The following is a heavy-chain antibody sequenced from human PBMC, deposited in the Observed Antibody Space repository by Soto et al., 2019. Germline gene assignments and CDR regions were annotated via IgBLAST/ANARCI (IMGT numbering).Heavy chain of an antibody. D-gene: IGHD4-17*01. CDR3: ARTTAVPNTLRSRYFFDY. Sequence: SETLSLTCDVSGFSISSGYYWGWIRQSSGKGLEWIACMFHRGTTLYNPSLKSRVTISVDLSKNQFSLRLSSVTTADTALYYCARTTAVPNTLRSRYFFDYWGQGTLVTISS. CDR1: GFSISSGYY. J-gene: IGHJ4*02. CDR2: MFHRGTT. V-gene: IGHV4-38-2*01.